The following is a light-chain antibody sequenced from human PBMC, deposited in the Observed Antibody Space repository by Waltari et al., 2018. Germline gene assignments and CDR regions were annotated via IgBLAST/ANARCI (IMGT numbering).Light chain of an antibody. J-gene: IGLJ3*02. CDR1: TLPKLN. V-gene: IGLV3-25*03. Sequence: SYDLTQPPSLSVSPGQPATIDCSAATLPKLNAYWYQQKPGQAPLLVLSKDTERPPGIPERFSGSSSGTTVTLTISGVRAEDEGDYYCQSTDSSSTYTVFGGGTKLTVL. CDR2: KDT. CDR3: QSTDSSSTYTV.